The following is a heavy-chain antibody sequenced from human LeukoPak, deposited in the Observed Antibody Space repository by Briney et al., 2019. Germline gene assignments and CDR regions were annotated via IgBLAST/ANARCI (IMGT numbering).Heavy chain of an antibody. CDR3: ARGPRRPAAAPEY. CDR2: INHRGST. D-gene: IGHD6-13*01. Sequence: SETLSLTCAVYGGSFSGYYWSWICQPPGKGLEWIGEINHRGSTNYNPSLKSRVTIAVDTSKNQFSLKVSSVTAADTAVYRCARGPRRPAAAPEYWGQGTLVTVSS. CDR1: GGSFSGYY. J-gene: IGHJ4*02. V-gene: IGHV4-34*01.